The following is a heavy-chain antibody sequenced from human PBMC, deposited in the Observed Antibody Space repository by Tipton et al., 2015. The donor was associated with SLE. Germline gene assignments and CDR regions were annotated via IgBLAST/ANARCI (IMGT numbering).Heavy chain of an antibody. V-gene: IGHV1-69*11. CDR1: GNTFSDYA. CDR2: IIPSLGAV. J-gene: IGHJ5*02. D-gene: IGHD3-22*01. Sequence: QSGAEVKKPGSSVKVSCKASGNTFSDYAISWVRQAPGQGLEWVGRIIPSLGAVNYAPKFQGRVTISASESTSTAHMELGSLRSDDTAMYYCARDRRYYDSSGSPASWGQGTLVTVSS. CDR3: ARDRRYYDSSGSPAS.